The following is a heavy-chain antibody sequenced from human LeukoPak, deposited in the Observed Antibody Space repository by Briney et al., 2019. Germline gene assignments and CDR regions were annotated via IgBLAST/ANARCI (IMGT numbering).Heavy chain of an antibody. J-gene: IGHJ4*02. V-gene: IGHV3-30*18. CDR1: GFTFSRNS. CDR2: ISNDGSDK. Sequence: GKSLRLSCAASGFTFSRNSMHWVRQAPGKGLEWVAVISNDGSDKYYADSVKGRFTISRDNSDNTLYLQMNSLRAEDTAVYYCEKELRFQGYFDHWGQGTLVTVSS. CDR3: EKELRFQGYFDH. D-gene: IGHD3-3*01.